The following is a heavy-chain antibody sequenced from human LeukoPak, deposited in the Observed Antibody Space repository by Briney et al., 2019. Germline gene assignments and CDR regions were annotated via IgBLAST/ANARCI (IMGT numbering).Heavy chain of an antibody. Sequence: SETLSLTCAVSGGSFSGYFWSWIRQPPGKGLEWIGEIHHSATTNYNPSLKSRVTISVDTSKNHFSLRLSSVTAADTAVYYCGVRKTMVRGLFVHLYYMGVWGKRATVTVS. CDR1: GGSFSGYF. CDR2: IHHSATT. D-gene: IGHD3-10*01. J-gene: IGHJ6*03. CDR3: GVRKTMVRGLFVHLYYMGV. V-gene: IGHV4-34*01.